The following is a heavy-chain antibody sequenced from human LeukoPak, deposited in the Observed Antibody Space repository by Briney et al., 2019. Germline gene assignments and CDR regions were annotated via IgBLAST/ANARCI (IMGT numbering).Heavy chain of an antibody. CDR1: GITLSNYG. CDR2: IRSTPDGGAT. V-gene: IGHV3-15*01. J-gene: IGHJ4*02. Sequence: PGGSLRLSCAVSGITLSNYGMSWVRQAPGKGLEWVGRIRSTPDGGATDYAAPVKGRFTISRDDSKNTLYLQMSSLRTEDTAVYYCATDLHFGYCTATSCANYWGQGTLVTVSS. D-gene: IGHD2-2*03. CDR3: ATDLHFGYCTATSCANY.